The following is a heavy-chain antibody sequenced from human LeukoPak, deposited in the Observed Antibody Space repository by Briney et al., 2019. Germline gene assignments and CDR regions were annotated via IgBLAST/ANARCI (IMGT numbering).Heavy chain of an antibody. V-gene: IGHV4-61*08. CDR2: IYYSGST. Sequence: SETLSLTCTVSGGSISSGDYYWSWIRQPPGKGLEWIGYIYYSGSTYYNPSLKSRVTISVDTSKNQFSLKLSSVTAADTAVYYCARAEGAQAFYYYYYMDVWGKGTTVTVSS. CDR1: GGSISSGDYY. J-gene: IGHJ6*03. D-gene: IGHD1-26*01. CDR3: ARAEGAQAFYYYYYMDV.